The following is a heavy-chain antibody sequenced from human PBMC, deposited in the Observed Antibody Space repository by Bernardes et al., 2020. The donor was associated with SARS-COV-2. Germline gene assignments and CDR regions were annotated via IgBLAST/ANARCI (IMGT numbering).Heavy chain of an antibody. Sequence: SETLSLTCTVSGGSISSYYWSWIRQPPGKGLEWIGYIYYSGSTNYNPSLKSRVTISVDTSKNQFSLKLSSVTAADTAVYYCASESAGTHAFDIWGQGTMVTVSS. V-gene: IGHV4-59*01. J-gene: IGHJ3*02. D-gene: IGHD6-13*01. CDR3: ASESAGTHAFDI. CDR1: GGSISSYY. CDR2: IYYSGST.